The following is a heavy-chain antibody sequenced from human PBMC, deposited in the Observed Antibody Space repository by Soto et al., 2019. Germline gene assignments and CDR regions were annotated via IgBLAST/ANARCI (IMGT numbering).Heavy chain of an antibody. V-gene: IGHV1-69*12. D-gene: IGHD2-21*02. Sequence: QVQMVQSGAEVKRPGSSVKVSCKASGNTFNTYAFSWVRQAPGQGLDWVGGIVPIFGTVHYAQKLRDRVTTTADESTSTVYLEVISLRSEDTAVYFCARPSYPCSGDCSTYFLHFWGQGTLVTVSS. CDR2: IVPIFGTV. J-gene: IGHJ4*02. CDR1: GNTFNTYA. CDR3: ARPSYPCSGDCSTYFLHF.